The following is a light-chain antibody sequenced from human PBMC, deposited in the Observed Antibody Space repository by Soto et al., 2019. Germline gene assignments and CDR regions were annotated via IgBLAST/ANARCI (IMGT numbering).Light chain of an antibody. V-gene: IGKV1-5*03. CDR2: KAS. Sequence: DIQMTQSPSTLSASVGDRSTITCRASQSISSWLEWYEQKPGKAPKLLXYKASSLESGVPSRFRGSGSGTEFTLTISSLQPDDFETYYCQQYNSYSRTFGQGTKVDIK. CDR3: QQYNSYSRT. J-gene: IGKJ1*01. CDR1: QSISSW.